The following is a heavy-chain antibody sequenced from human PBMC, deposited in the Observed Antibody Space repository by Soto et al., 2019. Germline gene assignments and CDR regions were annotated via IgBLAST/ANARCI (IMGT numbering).Heavy chain of an antibody. CDR2: IWYEGSNK. V-gene: IGHV3-33*01. Sequence: QVQLVESGGGVVQPGRSLSLSCAASGFTFSSYGMHWVRHAPGKGLEWVAVIWYEGSNKYDADSVKGRFTISRDNSKNTLYLPINSLRAEDTAVYYCASSAVRGVSPGRDYFDSWGQGTLVTFSS. J-gene: IGHJ4*02. CDR3: ASSAVRGVSPGRDYFDS. D-gene: IGHD3-10*01. CDR1: GFTFSSYG.